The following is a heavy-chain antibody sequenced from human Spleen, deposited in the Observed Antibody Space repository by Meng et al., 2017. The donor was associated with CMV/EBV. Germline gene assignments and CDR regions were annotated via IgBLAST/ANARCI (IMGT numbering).Heavy chain of an antibody. J-gene: IGHJ6*02. CDR2: IYYSGST. CDR1: GGSVSSGSYY. V-gene: IGHV4-61*01. CDR3: ARVLRGPKPAYYYYGMDV. Sequence: SETLSLTCTVSGGSVSSGSYYWSWIRQPPGKGLEWIGYIYYSGSTNYNPSLKSRVTISVDTSKNQFSLKLSSVTAADTAVYYCARVLRGPKPAYYYYGMDVWGQGTTVTVS.